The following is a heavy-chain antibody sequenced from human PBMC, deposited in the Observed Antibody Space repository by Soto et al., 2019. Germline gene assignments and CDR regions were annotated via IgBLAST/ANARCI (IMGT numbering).Heavy chain of an antibody. Sequence: QLQLQESGPGLVKPSETLSLTCTVSGGSITSNAYYWGWIRQPPVKGLEWHGYIYYSGSASYNPSLKSRVTRYVDTSKNQFSLKLSSVTAADTAVYYCARRPKRGSYSWCFDYWGQGTLVTVSS. V-gene: IGHV4-39*01. J-gene: IGHJ4*02. CDR3: ARRPKRGSYSWCFDY. D-gene: IGHD1-26*01. CDR1: GGSITSNAYY. CDR2: IYYSGSA.